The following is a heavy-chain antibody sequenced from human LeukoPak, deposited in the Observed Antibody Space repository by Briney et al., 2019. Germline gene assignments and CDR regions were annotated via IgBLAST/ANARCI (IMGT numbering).Heavy chain of an antibody. Sequence: GGSLSLSCAASGFTFNKYVMSWVRQAPGRGLEWVSAISGDSLSTYSADSVKGRFTISRDNSENTLYLQMNSLRVEDTAVYFCVKGSAASRPYYFDYWGQGTLVAVSS. CDR1: GFTFNKYV. D-gene: IGHD6-25*01. J-gene: IGHJ4*02. CDR2: ISGDSLST. V-gene: IGHV3-23*01. CDR3: VKGSAASRPYYFDY.